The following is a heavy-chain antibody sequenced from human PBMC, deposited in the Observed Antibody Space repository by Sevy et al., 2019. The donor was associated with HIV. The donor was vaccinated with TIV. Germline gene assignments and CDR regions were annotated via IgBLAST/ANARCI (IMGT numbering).Heavy chain of an antibody. CDR2: MYYSRST. J-gene: IGHJ6*02. Sequence: SETLSLTCTVSGASIGSDYRSWIRQPPGKGLEWVGYMYYSRSTNYNPSLKSRVTISVDRSKNQFSLKLNSVTAADTAVYYCARVEQSLYYGMDVWGQGTTVTVSS. CDR1: GASIGSDY. CDR3: ARVEQSLYYGMDV. D-gene: IGHD4-4*01. V-gene: IGHV4-59*01.